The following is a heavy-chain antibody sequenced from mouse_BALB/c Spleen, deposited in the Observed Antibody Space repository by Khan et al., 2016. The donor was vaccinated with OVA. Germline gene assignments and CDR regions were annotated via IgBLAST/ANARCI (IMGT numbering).Heavy chain of an antibody. D-gene: IGHD2-14*01. Sequence: QVQLQQSGAELARPGASVKMSCKASGYTFTSYTIHWIKKRPGQGLEWIGYINPCNDYTNYNQKFKDKATLTTDKSSTTAYLRLSSLTSDDTVVYNCVRGGAYHRNDGWFAYWGQGTLVTVSA. CDR3: VRGGAYHRNDGWFAY. V-gene: IGHV1-4*01. CDR2: INPCNDYT. J-gene: IGHJ3*01. CDR1: GYTFTSYT.